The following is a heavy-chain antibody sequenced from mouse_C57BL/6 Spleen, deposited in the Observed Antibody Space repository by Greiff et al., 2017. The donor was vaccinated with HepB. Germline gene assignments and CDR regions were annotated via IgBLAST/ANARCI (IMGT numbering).Heavy chain of an antibody. D-gene: IGHD1-1*01. V-gene: IGHV1-81*01. CDR3: AREVTTVVEFYWYFDV. CDR1: GYTFTSYG. Sequence: VKLMESGAELARPGASVKLSCKASGYTFTSYGISWVKQRTGQGLEWIGEIYPRSGNTYYNEKFKGKATLTADKSSSTAYMELRSLTSEDSAVYFCAREVTTVVEFYWYFDVWGTGTTVTVSS. CDR2: IYPRSGNT. J-gene: IGHJ1*03.